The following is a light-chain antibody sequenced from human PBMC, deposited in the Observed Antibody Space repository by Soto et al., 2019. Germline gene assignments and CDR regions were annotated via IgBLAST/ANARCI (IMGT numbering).Light chain of an antibody. CDR1: QSVSSN. J-gene: IGKJ2*01. CDR3: QHYNNWPVT. CDR2: GAS. Sequence: PGERATLSCRASQSVSSNLAWYKQKPGQPPSLLIYGASARATGIPARFSGSVSGTEFTLTISSLQSEDFAVYYCQHYNNWPVTFGQGTKLEIK. V-gene: IGKV3-15*01.